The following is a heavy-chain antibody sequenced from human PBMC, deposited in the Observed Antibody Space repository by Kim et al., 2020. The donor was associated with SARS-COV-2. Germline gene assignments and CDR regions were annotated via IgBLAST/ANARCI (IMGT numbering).Heavy chain of an antibody. CDR1: GFTFSSYS. J-gene: IGHJ4*02. V-gene: IGHV3-21*01. Sequence: GGSLRLSCAASGFTFSSYSMNWVRQAPGKGLEWVSSISSSSSYIYYADSVKGRFTISRDNAKNSLYLQMNSLRAEDTAVYYCARSNDSWRGAFDYSGQGTLVTVSS. D-gene: IGHD3-3*01. CDR3: ARSNDSWRGAFDY. CDR2: ISSSSSYI.